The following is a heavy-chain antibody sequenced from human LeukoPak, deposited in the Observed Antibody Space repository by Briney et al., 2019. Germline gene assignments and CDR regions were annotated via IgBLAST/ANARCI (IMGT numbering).Heavy chain of an antibody. V-gene: IGHV4-39*01. Sequence: PSETLSLTCNVSWGSINSGNYEWGWIRQPPGKGLEGRGSILYSGSSHYNPSLKSRVTISVDTSKNQFSLNLNSVTAAVTAMYYCARLSGHCSGSRCYGYYAMDVWGQGTTVSVSS. CDR1: WGSINSGNYE. D-gene: IGHD2-15*01. CDR2: ILYSGSS. CDR3: ARLSGHCSGSRCYGYYAMDV. J-gene: IGHJ6*02.